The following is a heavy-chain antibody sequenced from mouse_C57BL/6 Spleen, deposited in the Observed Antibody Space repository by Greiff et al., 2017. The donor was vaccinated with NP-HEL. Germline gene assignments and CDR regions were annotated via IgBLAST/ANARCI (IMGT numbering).Heavy chain of an antibody. Sequence: EVKLMESGGGLVKPGGSLKLSCAASGFTFSSYAMSWVRQTPEKRLEWVATISDGGSYTYYPDNVKGRFTISRDNAKNNLYLQMSHLKSEDTAMYYCASIYYGNAWFAYWGQGTLVTVSA. J-gene: IGHJ3*01. CDR2: ISDGGSYT. CDR1: GFTFSSYA. V-gene: IGHV5-4*03. D-gene: IGHD2-1*01. CDR3: ASIYYGNAWFAY.